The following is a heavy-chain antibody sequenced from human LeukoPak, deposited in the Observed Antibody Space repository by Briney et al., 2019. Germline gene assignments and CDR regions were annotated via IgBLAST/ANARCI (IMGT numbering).Heavy chain of an antibody. CDR2: IYYSGST. J-gene: IGHJ4*02. CDR1: GGSISSYY. V-gene: IGHV4-59*01. Sequence: PSETLSLTCTVSGGSISSYYWSWIRQPPGKGLEWIGYIYYSGSTNYNPSLKSRFTILVDTSKNQFSLKLSAVTAADTAVYYCARGDGWYENWGQGTLVTVSS. D-gene: IGHD6-19*01. CDR3: ARGDGWYEN.